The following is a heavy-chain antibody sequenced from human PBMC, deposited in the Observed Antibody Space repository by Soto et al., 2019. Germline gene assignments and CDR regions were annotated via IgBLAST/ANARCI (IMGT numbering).Heavy chain of an antibody. CDR3: AKDGGKDGYFGNWFDP. CDR1: GGTFSNYA. D-gene: IGHD5-12*01. J-gene: IGHJ5*02. CDR2: IIPIFGSA. Sequence: QVQLVQSGAAVKKPGSSVKVSCKASGGTFSNYAITWVRQAPGQGLEWLGRIIPIFGSANYAQKYQGRATITADESTTXAYMELSSLTSEDTAVYYCAKDGGKDGYFGNWFDPWGQGTLVTVSS. V-gene: IGHV1-69*15.